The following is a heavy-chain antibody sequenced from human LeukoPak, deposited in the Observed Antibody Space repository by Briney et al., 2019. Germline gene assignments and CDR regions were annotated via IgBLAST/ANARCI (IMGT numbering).Heavy chain of an antibody. Sequence: GGSLRLSCAASGFTVSTNYMSWVRQAPGKGLEWVSLIYSGGNTYYADSVRGRFTISRDNSKNTLYLQMNSLRAEDTAVYYCARLGGYSYGAFDIWGQATMVTVSS. CDR1: GFTVSTNY. CDR3: ARLGGYSYGAFDI. J-gene: IGHJ3*02. V-gene: IGHV3-66*02. D-gene: IGHD5-18*01. CDR2: IYSGGNT.